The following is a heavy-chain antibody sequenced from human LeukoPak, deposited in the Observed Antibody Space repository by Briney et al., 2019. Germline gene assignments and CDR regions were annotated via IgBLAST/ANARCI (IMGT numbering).Heavy chain of an antibody. CDR3: MTAAGYNFGQY. CDR1: GLTVNNNY. CDR2: LYIGGNT. V-gene: IGHV3-53*01. J-gene: IGHJ4*02. Sequence: GGSLRLSCAASGLTVNNNYMNWVRQAPGKGLEWVSALYIGGNTYYADSVRGRFTISRDNSKNTLYLQMNSLRAEDTATYYCMTAAGYNFGQYWGQGTLVTVSS. D-gene: IGHD5-18*01.